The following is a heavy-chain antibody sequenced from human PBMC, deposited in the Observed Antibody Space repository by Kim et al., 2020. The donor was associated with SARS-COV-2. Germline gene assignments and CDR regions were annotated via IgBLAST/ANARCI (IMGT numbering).Heavy chain of an antibody. Sequence: GGSLRLSCAASGFTFSDYYMSWIRQAPGKGLEWVSYISSSSSYTNYADSVKGRFTISRDNAKNSLYLQMNSLRAEDTAVYYCARSFSPYYDFWSGYFGAYLNGMDVWGQGTTVTVSS. CDR1: GFTFSDYY. J-gene: IGHJ6*02. CDR2: ISSSSSYT. V-gene: IGHV3-11*03. CDR3: ARSFSPYYDFWSGYFGAYLNGMDV. D-gene: IGHD3-3*01.